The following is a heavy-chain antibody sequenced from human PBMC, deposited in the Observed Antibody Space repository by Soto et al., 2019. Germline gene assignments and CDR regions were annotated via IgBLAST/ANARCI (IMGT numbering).Heavy chain of an antibody. CDR1: GGSISSYY. V-gene: IGHV4-59*08. D-gene: IGHD2-15*01. J-gene: IGHJ4*02. CDR3: ASHPYCSGGSCYPDY. Sequence: QVQLQESGPGLVKPSETLSLTCTVSGGSISSYYWSWIRQPPGKGLEWIGYIYYSGSTNYNPSLKGRVTISVDTSKNQFSLKLSSVTAADTAVYYCASHPYCSGGSCYPDYWGQGTLVTVSS. CDR2: IYYSGST.